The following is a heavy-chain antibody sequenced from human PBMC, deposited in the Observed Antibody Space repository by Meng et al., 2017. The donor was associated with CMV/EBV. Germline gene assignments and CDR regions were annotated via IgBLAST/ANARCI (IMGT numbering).Heavy chain of an antibody. CDR3: ARDSAVAGVVDY. J-gene: IGHJ4*02. CDR1: GGSISSSSYY. D-gene: IGHD6-19*01. CDR2: IYYSGST. V-gene: IGHV4-39*06. Sequence: RRHMQESGPRLVTPSATLSLTCTVSGGSISSSSYYWGWIRQPPGKGLEWIGSIYYSGSTYYNPSLRSRVTISVDTSKNQFSLKLSSVTAADTAVYYCARDSAVAGVVDYWGQGTLVTVSS.